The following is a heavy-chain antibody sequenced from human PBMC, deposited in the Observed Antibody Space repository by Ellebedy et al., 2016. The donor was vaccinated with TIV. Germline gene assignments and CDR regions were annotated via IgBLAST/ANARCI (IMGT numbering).Heavy chain of an antibody. Sequence: GESLKISCAASGFTFSSYAMSWVRQAPGKGLEWVSAISGSGGSTYYADSVKGRFTISRDNAKNSLYLQMNSLRAEDTAVYYCAKYDFWSGLDYWGQGTLVTVSS. J-gene: IGHJ4*02. D-gene: IGHD3-3*01. CDR3: AKYDFWSGLDY. CDR2: ISGSGGST. V-gene: IGHV3-23*01. CDR1: GFTFSSYA.